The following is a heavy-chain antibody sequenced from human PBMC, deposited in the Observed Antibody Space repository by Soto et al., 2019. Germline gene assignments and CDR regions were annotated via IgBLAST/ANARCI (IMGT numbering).Heavy chain of an antibody. D-gene: IGHD1-26*01. CDR1: GGSFSGYY. CDR3: ARDNTVGATLGINYYFYYGMDV. Sequence: PSETLSLTCAVYGGSFSGYYWSWIRQPPGKGLEWIGEINHGGSTNYKPSLKSRVTISVDTSKNQFSLKLSSVTAADTAVYYCARDNTVGATLGINYYFYYGMDVWGQGTTVTAP. CDR2: INHGGST. V-gene: IGHV4-34*01. J-gene: IGHJ6*02.